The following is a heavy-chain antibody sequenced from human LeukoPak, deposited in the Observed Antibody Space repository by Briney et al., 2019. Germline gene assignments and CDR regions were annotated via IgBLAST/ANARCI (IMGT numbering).Heavy chain of an antibody. D-gene: IGHD2-15*01. CDR3: ARLTNGYCSGGSCYRANGFDP. CDR1: GGTFSSYA. J-gene: IGHJ5*02. CDR2: IIPILGIA. V-gene: IGHV1-69*04. Sequence: SVKVSCKASGGTFSSYAISWVRQAPGQGLEWMGRIIPILGIANYAQKFQGRVTITADKSTSTAYMELSSLRSEDTAVYYCARLTNGYCSGGSCYRANGFDPWSQGTLVTVSS.